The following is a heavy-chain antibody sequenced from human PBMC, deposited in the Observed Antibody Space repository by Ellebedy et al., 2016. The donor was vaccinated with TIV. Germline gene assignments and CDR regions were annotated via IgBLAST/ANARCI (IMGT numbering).Heavy chain of an antibody. CDR1: GFTFRYYW. CDR3: TRTLTSYYFDY. Sequence: PGGSLSLSCEASGFTFRYYWMHWVRQAPGQGLVWVSRVNGGGVSTSYSDSVKGRFTISRDNAKKTLDLQMNSRRAEATAVYYCTRTLTSYYFDYWGQGALVTVSS. CDR2: VNGGGVST. D-gene: IGHD2-21*02. J-gene: IGHJ4*02. V-gene: IGHV3-74*01.